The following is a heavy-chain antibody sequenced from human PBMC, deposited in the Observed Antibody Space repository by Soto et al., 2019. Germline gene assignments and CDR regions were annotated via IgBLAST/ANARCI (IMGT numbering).Heavy chain of an antibody. D-gene: IGHD4-17*01. Sequence: GGSLRLSCAASGFTFSSYAMHWVRQAPGKGLEWVAVISYDGSNKYYADSVKGRFTISRDNSKNTLYLQMNSLRAEDTAVYYCARASRDYVSFDYWGQGTLVTVSS. V-gene: IGHV3-30-3*01. J-gene: IGHJ4*02. CDR1: GFTFSSYA. CDR3: ARASRDYVSFDY. CDR2: ISYDGSNK.